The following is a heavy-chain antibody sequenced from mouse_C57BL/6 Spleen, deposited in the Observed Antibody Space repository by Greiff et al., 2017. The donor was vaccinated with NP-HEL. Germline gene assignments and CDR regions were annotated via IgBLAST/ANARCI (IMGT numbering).Heavy chain of an antibody. CDR2: IDPSDSYT. D-gene: IGHD6-1*01. CDR1: GYTFTSYW. CDR3: ARVPFAHYFDY. Sequence: QVQLQQPGAELVRPGPSVKLSCKASGYTFTSYWMHWVKQRPGQGLEWIGVIDPSDSYTNYNQKFKGKATLTVDTSSSTAYMQLSSLTSEDSAVYYCARVPFAHYFDYWGQGTTLTVSS. J-gene: IGHJ2*01. V-gene: IGHV1-59*01.